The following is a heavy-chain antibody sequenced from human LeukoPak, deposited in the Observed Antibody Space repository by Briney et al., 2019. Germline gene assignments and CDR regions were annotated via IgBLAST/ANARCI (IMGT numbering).Heavy chain of an antibody. CDR1: GGSFSGYY. Sequence: SETLSLACAVYGGSFSGYYWSWIRQPPGKGLEWIGEINHSGSTNYNPSLKSRVTISVDTSKNQFSLKLSSVTAADTAVYYCARDKVDCSSTSCYRRFDPWGQGTLVTVSS. CDR2: INHSGST. D-gene: IGHD2-2*01. J-gene: IGHJ5*02. CDR3: ARDKVDCSSTSCYRRFDP. V-gene: IGHV4-34*01.